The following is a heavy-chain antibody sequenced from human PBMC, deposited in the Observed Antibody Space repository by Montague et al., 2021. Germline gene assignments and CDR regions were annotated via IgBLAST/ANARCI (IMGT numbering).Heavy chain of an antibody. CDR2: IIHSGSA. D-gene: IGHD6-19*01. CDR1: GGSLSGYY. Sequence: SETLSLTCGLSGGSLSGYYWAWIRQTPGKGLQWIGNIIHSGSAKYNKSLKNRVPTLVGTSNNQFFLVRTSVTAADTAMYFCARGLFGTVNGQYSGGWYYFDKWGQGTMFAVSS. J-gene: IGHJ4*02. CDR3: ARGLFGTVNGQYSGGWYYFDK. V-gene: IGHV4-34*01.